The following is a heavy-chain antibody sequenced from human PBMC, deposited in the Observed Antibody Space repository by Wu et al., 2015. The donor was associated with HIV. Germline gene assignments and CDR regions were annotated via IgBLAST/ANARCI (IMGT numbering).Heavy chain of an antibody. J-gene: IGHJ6*03. CDR1: GGTFSSYA. Sequence: QVQLVQSGAEVKKPGSSVKVSCKASGGTFSSYAISWVRQAPGQGLEWMGGIIPIFGTANYAQKFQGRVTITADESTSTAYMELRSLISDDTGVYYCARVETTLAYFFMDVWGKGTTVTVSS. V-gene: IGHV1-69*12. CDR3: ARVETTLAYFFMDV. CDR2: IIPIFGTA. D-gene: IGHD1-1*01.